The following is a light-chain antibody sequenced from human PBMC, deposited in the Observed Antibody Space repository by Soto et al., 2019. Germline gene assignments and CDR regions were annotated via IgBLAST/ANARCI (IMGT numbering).Light chain of an antibody. CDR2: KAS. V-gene: IGKV1-5*03. CDR1: QSINSW. J-gene: IGKJ4*01. CDR3: QQYTNYPLT. Sequence: DIQMTQSPSTLSASVGDRVTITCRASQSINSWLAWYQQKPGKAPKLLIHKASSLESGVPSRFSGSGSGTEFTLTISSLQPDDFATYYCQQYTNYPLTFGGGAKVEIK.